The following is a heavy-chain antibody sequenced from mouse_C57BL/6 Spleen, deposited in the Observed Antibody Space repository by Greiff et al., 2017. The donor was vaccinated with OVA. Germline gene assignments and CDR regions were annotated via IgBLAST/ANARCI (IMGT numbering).Heavy chain of an antibody. CDR3: ARDLTGTFWYFDV. V-gene: IGHV1-82*01. CDR1: GYAFSSSW. J-gene: IGHJ1*03. D-gene: IGHD4-1*01. CDR2: IYPGDGDT. Sequence: VKLQESGPELVKPGASVKISCKASGYAFSSSWMNWVKQRPGKGLEWIGRIYPGDGDTNYNGKFKGKATLTADKSSSTAYMQLSSLTSEDSAVYFCARDLTGTFWYFDVWGTGTTVTVSS.